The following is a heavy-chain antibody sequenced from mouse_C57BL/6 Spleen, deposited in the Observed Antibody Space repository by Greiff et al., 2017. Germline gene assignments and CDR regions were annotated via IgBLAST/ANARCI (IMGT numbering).Heavy chain of an antibody. J-gene: IGHJ1*03. Sequence: QVQLQQSGAELVKPGASVKISCKASGYAFSSYWMNWVKQRPGKGLEWIGQIYPGDGDTNYNGKFKGKATLTADKSSSPAYMQLSSLTSEDSAVYFCARKNLGSSYSYFDVWGTGTTVTVSS. CDR3: ARKNLGSSYSYFDV. V-gene: IGHV1-80*01. CDR1: GYAFSSYW. CDR2: IYPGDGDT. D-gene: IGHD1-1*01.